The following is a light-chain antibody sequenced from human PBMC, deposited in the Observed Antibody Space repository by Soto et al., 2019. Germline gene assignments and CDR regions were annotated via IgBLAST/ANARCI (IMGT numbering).Light chain of an antibody. CDR3: MRPGQAPRT. V-gene: IGKV2-28*01. CDR2: LGD. J-gene: IGKJ1*01. Sequence: DIVLTQSPLSLPVTPGEPASISCRSSQSLLHSNGKIYLDWYLQKPGQSPQLLIYLGDIRAFGVPGGYSGGGSGRVFTLKITRVGAEDVGVYCCMRPGQAPRTFGLGKKVEIK. CDR1: QSLLHSNGKIY.